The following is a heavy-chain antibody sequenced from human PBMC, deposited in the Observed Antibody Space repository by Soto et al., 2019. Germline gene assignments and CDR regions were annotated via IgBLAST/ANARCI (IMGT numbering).Heavy chain of an antibody. CDR1: GAAFTGYY. Sequence: QVRLQQWGAGLLMPSETLSRTCAVYGAAFTGYYWSWIRQAPGKGLEWIGDINHRGSTNYTPSLKSRVIISVDTSKKQFSLQLSSVTAADTAVYYCATSYFDFWSGSYLAYFDYWSQGNLVTVSS. CDR3: ATSYFDFWSGSYLAYFDY. J-gene: IGHJ4*02. CDR2: INHRGST. V-gene: IGHV4-34*01. D-gene: IGHD3-3*01.